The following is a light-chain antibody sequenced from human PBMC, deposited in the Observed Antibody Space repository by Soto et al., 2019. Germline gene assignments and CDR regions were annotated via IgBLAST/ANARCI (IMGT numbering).Light chain of an antibody. Sequence: ESVLTQSPGTLSLSPGDRATVSCRASQTVRNNYLAWYQQKPGQAPRLLIYDASSRATGIPDRFSGGGSGTDFTLTISRLEPEDFAVYYCQQFSSYPLTFGGGTKVDIK. V-gene: IGKV3-20*01. CDR3: QQFSSYPLT. J-gene: IGKJ4*01. CDR1: QTVRNNY. CDR2: DAS.